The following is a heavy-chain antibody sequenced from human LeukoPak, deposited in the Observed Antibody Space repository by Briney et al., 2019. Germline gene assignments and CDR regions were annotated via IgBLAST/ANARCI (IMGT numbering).Heavy chain of an antibody. CDR2: ARNRGNGYTT. J-gene: IGHJ4*02. Sequence: GGSLRLSCAASGCTFSDHYIDWVRQAPGKGLEWVGRARNRGNGYTTQYAASVKGRFTFSRDDSENTVYLQMNSLKTEDTAVYFCARIMRVDYGTYYFDYWGQGTLVTVSS. V-gene: IGHV3-72*01. CDR3: ARIMRVDYGTYYFDY. CDR1: GCTFSDHY. D-gene: IGHD4/OR15-4a*01.